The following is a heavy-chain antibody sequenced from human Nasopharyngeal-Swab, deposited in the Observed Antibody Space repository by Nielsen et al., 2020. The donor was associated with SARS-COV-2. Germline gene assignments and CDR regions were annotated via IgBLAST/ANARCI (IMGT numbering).Heavy chain of an antibody. CDR2: ISGSGGST. D-gene: IGHD3-9*01. Sequence: GGSLRLSCAASGFTFSGYAMSWVRQAPGKGLEWVSAISGSGGSTYYADSVKGRFTISRDNSKNTLYLQMNSLRAEDTAVYYCAKDTALYLAFDIWGQGTMVTVSS. CDR3: AKDTALYLAFDI. V-gene: IGHV3-23*01. J-gene: IGHJ3*02. CDR1: GFTFSGYA.